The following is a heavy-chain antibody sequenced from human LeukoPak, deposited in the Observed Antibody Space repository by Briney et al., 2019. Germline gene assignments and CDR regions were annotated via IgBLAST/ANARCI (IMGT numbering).Heavy chain of an antibody. CDR1: GGSISSSNFY. Sequence: PSETLSLTCTVSGGSISSSNFYWGWIRQPPGKGLEWIGYIYYSGSTNYNPSLKSRVTISVDTSKNQFSLKLSSVTAADTAVYYCARRRYSYGESSFDYWGQGTLVTVSS. J-gene: IGHJ4*02. CDR3: ARRRYSYGESSFDY. D-gene: IGHD5-18*01. V-gene: IGHV4-61*05. CDR2: IYYSGST.